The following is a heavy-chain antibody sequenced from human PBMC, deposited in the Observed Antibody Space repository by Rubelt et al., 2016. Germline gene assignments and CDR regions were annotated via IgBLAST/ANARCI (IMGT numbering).Heavy chain of an antibody. J-gene: IGHJ4*02. CDR2: IYHSGST. D-gene: IGHD3-3*01. CDR3: ARYAHYDFIFDY. V-gene: IGHV4-39*01. CDR1: GGSISSSSYY. Sequence: QVQLQESGPGLVKPSETLSLTCTVSGGSISSSSYYWGWIRQPPGKGLEWIGSIYHSGSTYYNPSLKSRVTISVDTSKNQFSLKLSSVTAADTAVYYCARYAHYDFIFDYWGQGTLVTVSS.